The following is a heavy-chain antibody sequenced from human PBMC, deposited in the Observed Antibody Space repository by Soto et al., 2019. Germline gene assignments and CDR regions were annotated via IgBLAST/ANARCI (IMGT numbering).Heavy chain of an antibody. CDR1: GFTFSSYA. CDR2: ISGSGGST. J-gene: IGHJ5*02. Sequence: PGGSLRLSCAVSGFTFSSYAMSWVRQAPGKGLEWVSAISGSGGSTYYADSVKGRFTISRDNSKNTLYLQMNSLRAEDTAVYYCAKDRYDFWSGYNGGPGERFDPWGQGTLVTVSS. D-gene: IGHD3-3*01. CDR3: AKDRYDFWSGYNGGPGERFDP. V-gene: IGHV3-23*01.